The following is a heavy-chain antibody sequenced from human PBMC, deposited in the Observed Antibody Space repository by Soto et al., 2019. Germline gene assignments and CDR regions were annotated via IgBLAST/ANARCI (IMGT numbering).Heavy chain of an antibody. V-gene: IGHV4-31*03. CDR1: GGSISSGGYY. J-gene: IGHJ6*02. Sequence: SETLSLTCTVSGGSISSGGYYWSWIRQHPGKGLEWIGYIYYSGSTYYNPSLKSRVTISVDTSKNQFSLKLSSVTAADTAVYYCARDLAGGGYSGYCMDVWGQGTTVTVSS. D-gene: IGHD5-12*01. CDR3: ARDLAGGGYSGYCMDV. CDR2: IYYSGST.